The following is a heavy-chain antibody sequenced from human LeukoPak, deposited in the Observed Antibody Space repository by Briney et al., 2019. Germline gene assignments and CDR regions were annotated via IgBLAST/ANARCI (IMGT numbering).Heavy chain of an antibody. J-gene: IGHJ4*02. V-gene: IGHV4-61*05. Sequence: SETLSLTCTVSGGSISSSSYYWGWIRQPPGKGLEWIGYIYYSGSTNYNPSLKSRVTISVDTSKNQFSLKLSSVTAADTAVYYCARYELPGLFDYWGQGTLVTVSS. CDR2: IYYSGST. CDR3: ARYELPGLFDY. CDR1: GGSISSSSYY. D-gene: IGHD3-10*01.